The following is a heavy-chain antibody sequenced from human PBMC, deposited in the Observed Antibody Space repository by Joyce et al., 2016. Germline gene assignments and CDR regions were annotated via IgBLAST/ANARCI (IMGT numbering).Heavy chain of an antibody. CDR2: TKNREHHYIT. J-gene: IGHJ4*02. V-gene: IGHV3-72*01. Sequence: EVQVVESGGGLVQPEGSLRLSCAASGFTVSDHFMGWVRQPPGKGLEWVGRTKNREHHYITSYAASVKGRFTLSRDDSRNSLYLQMNSLRTGDTAVYYCAVHIRGLPYWGQGIQVTVSS. D-gene: IGHD3-16*01. CDR1: GFTVSDHF. CDR3: AVHIRGLPY.